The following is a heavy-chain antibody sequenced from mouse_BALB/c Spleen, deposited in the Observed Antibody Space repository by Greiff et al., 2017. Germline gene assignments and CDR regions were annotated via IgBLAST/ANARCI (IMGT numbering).Heavy chain of an antibody. V-gene: IGHV1-54*01. CDR2: INPGSGGT. CDR1: GYAFTNYL. Sequence: QVQLQQSGAELVRPGTSVKVSCKASGYAFTNYLIEWVKQRPGQGLEWIGVINPGSGGTNYNEKFKGMATLTADKSSSTAYMQLSSLTSDDSAVYFCARNYRYEGYAMDYWGQGTSVTVSS. CDR3: ARNYRYEGYAMDY. J-gene: IGHJ4*01. D-gene: IGHD2-14*01.